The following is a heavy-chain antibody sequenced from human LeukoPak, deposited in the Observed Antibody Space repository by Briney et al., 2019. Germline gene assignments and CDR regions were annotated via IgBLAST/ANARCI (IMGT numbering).Heavy chain of an antibody. V-gene: IGHV3-7*01. CDR1: GFTFSNYW. CDR3: ARDKRTGDSYFEY. J-gene: IGHJ4*02. D-gene: IGHD7-27*01. CDR2: IKQDGSGK. Sequence: GGSLRLSCAASGFTFSNYWMSWVRQAPGKGLEWVANIKQDGSGKYYVDSVKGRFSSSRDNAKNSLYLQMNSLRAEDTAVYYCARDKRTGDSYFEYWGQGTLVTVSS.